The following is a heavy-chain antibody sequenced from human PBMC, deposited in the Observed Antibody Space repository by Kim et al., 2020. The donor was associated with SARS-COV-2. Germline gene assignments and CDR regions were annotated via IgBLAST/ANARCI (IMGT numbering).Heavy chain of an antibody. V-gene: IGHV5-51*01. CDR3: ARARGYYYYYMDV. Sequence: SRPSFQGQVTISADKSISTAYLQWSSLKASDTAMYYCARARGYYYYYMDVWGKGTTVTVSS. J-gene: IGHJ6*03.